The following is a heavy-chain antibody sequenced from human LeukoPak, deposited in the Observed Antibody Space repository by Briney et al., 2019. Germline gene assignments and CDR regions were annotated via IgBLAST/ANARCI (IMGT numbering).Heavy chain of an antibody. Sequence: PGGSLRLSCAASGFTFSSYAMSWVRQAPGKGLVWVSAISGSGGSTYYADSVKGRFTISRDNSKNTLYLQINSLRAEDTAVYYCAKDDDFWSGYLDYWGQGTLVTASS. V-gene: IGHV3-23*01. CDR2: ISGSGGST. CDR1: GFTFSSYA. CDR3: AKDDDFWSGYLDY. J-gene: IGHJ4*02. D-gene: IGHD3-3*01.